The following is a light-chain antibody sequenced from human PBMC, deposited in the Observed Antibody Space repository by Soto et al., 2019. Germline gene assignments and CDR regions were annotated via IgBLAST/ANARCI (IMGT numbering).Light chain of an antibody. J-gene: IGKJ1*01. CDR3: QQYGSSPRT. CDR2: AAS. V-gene: IGKV3-20*01. Sequence: EIALTQSPGTLSLSSGERATLSCRASQSVSSNFLAWYQQRPVQAPRLLIYAASNRAPGIPDRFDGSGSGTDFTLTIRTLEPEDIAVYYCQQYGSSPRTFGQGTKVDIK. CDR1: QSVSSNF.